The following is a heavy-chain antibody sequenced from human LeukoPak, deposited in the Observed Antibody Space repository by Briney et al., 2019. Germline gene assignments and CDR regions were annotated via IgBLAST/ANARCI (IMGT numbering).Heavy chain of an antibody. V-gene: IGHV3-49*03. CDR1: GFTFGDHA. J-gene: IGHJ4*02. CDR2: IRTKANGGTP. Sequence: GGSLRLSCTASGFTFGDHAMSWFRQAPGKGLEWVGFIRTKANGGTPEYAASVKGRFTISRDDSKSIAYLQMNSLRAEDTAVYYCAKRRVAATPGVFDYWGQGTLVTVSS. D-gene: IGHD2-15*01. CDR3: AKRRVAATPGVFDY.